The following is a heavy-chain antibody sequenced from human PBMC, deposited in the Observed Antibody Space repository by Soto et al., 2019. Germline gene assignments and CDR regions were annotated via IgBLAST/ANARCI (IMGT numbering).Heavy chain of an antibody. V-gene: IGHV4-31*03. CDR1: GDSITSGGYY. J-gene: IGHJ4*02. CDR2: IYYSGST. CDR3: ARAPPEGYDILTGYYPQNYFDY. Sequence: SETLSLTCTVTGDSITSGGYYWSWIRQHPGKGLEWIGYIYYSGSTYYNPSLKSRVTISVDTSKNQFSLKLSSVTAADTAVYYCARAPPEGYDILTGYYPQNYFDYWGQGTLVTVSS. D-gene: IGHD3-9*01.